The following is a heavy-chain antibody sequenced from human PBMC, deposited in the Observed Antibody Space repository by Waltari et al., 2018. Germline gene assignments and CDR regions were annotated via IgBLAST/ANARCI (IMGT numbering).Heavy chain of an antibody. D-gene: IGHD2-8*02. CDR1: EYSVSSGFY. V-gene: IGHV4-38-2*02. CDR2: IYHLGNT. J-gene: IGHJ6*02. Sequence: QVQLQESGPGLVKPSGTLSLTCSVSEYSVSSGFYWGWVRQPPGKGLECIGSIYHLGNTRYNPPLNSRVAVSMDMSKNQFSLRLTSVTAADTAVYYCARLEDCTGPGGNCYSGDSFALDVWGQGTTVTVSS. CDR3: ARLEDCTGPGGNCYSGDSFALDV.